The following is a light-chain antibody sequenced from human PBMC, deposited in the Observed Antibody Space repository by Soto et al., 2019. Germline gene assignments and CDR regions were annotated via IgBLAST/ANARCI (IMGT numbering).Light chain of an antibody. CDR3: QQANSFPWT. CDR2: SAS. CDR1: QGIITW. J-gene: IGKJ1*01. Sequence: DIQMTQSPSLVSAAVGDRVAITCLASQGIITWLVWYQQKPGKAPQLLIYSASSLQSGVPSRFSGSGSGTDFTLTISSLQPEDFATYYCQQANSFPWTFGQGTKVEVK. V-gene: IGKV1-12*02.